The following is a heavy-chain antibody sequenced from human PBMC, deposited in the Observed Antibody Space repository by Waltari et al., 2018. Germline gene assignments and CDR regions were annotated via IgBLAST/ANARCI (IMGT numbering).Heavy chain of an antibody. CDR2: INPNRGGT. V-gene: IGHV1-2*06. Sequence: QVQLVQSGAEVKKPGASVKVSCKASGYTFTGYYMHWVRQAPGQGLEWMGRINPNRGGTNYAQKFQGRVTMTRDTSISTAYMELSRLRSDDTAVYYCASNTGDRIVVYWGQGTLVTVSS. D-gene: IGHD3-22*01. CDR1: GYTFTGYY. J-gene: IGHJ4*02. CDR3: ASNTGDRIVVY.